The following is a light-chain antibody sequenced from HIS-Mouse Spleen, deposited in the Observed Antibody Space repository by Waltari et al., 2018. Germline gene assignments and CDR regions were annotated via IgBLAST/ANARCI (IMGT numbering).Light chain of an antibody. CDR1: SSNIGSNY. V-gene: IGLV1-47*01. J-gene: IGLJ1*01. CDR2: RNN. CDR3: AAWDDSLSGYV. Sequence: QSVLTQPPSASGTPGQRVTISCSGSSSNIGSNYVYWYQQLPGPAPKLHIYRNNQRPSGVPDRFSGSKSGTSASLAISGLRSEDEADYYCAAWDDSLSGYVFGTGTKVTVL.